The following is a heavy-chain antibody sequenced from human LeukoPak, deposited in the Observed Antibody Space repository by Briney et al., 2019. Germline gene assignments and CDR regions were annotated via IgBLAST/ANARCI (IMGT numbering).Heavy chain of an antibody. CDR2: IYHSGST. V-gene: IGHV4-30-2*01. Sequence: SQTLPLTCAVSGGSISSGGYSWSWIRQPPGKGLEWIGYIYHSGSTYYNPSLKSRVTISVDRSKNQFSLKLSSVTAADTAVYYCARDSIHYDILTGYYSSNWFDPWGQGTLVTVSS. D-gene: IGHD3-9*01. CDR1: GGSISSGGYS. CDR3: ARDSIHYDILTGYYSSNWFDP. J-gene: IGHJ5*02.